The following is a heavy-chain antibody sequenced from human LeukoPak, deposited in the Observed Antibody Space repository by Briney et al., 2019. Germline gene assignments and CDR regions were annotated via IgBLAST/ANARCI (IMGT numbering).Heavy chain of an antibody. CDR2: IYGDGSFT. J-gene: IGHJ6*02. CDR1: GFTFSNFW. Sequence: GGSLRLSCAASGFTFSNFWMHWVRQAPGKGLVWVALIYGDGSFTRYADSVKGRFTISRDTPKNTLYLQMNSLRVGDTAVYYCAKGLQRTPYYYYGMDVWGQGTTVTVSS. CDR3: AKGLQRTPYYYYGMDV. V-gene: IGHV3-74*01. D-gene: IGHD2-2*01.